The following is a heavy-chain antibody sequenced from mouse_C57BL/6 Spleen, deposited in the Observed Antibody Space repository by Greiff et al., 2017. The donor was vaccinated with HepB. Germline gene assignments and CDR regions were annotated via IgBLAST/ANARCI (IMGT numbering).Heavy chain of an antibody. D-gene: IGHD2-4*01. V-gene: IGHV5-4*01. CDR1: GFTFSSYA. CDR3: ARERLRLFDY. Sequence: EVKLVESGGGLVKPGGSLKLSCAASGFTFSSYAMSWVRQTPEKRLEWVATISDGGSYTYYPDNVKGRFTISRDNAKNNLYLQMSHLKSEDTARYYCARERLRLFDYWGQGTTLTVSS. J-gene: IGHJ2*01. CDR2: ISDGGSYT.